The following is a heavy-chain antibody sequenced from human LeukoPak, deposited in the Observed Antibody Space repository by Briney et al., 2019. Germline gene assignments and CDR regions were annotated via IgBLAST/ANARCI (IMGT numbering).Heavy chain of an antibody. D-gene: IGHD6-25*01. V-gene: IGHV3-74*01. Sequence: GGSLRLSCAASGFTFSNYWMHWVRQAPGKGLVWVSRISYDGSSTNYADSVKGRFTISRDNAKNTLYLQMNSQRAEDTAVYYCARRSAAKDAFDFWGQGTMVTVSS. CDR1: GFTFSNYW. J-gene: IGHJ3*01. CDR2: ISYDGSST. CDR3: ARRSAAKDAFDF.